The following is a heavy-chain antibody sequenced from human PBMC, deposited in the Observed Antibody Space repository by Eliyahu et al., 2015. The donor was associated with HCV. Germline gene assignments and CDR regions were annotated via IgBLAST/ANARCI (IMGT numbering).Heavy chain of an antibody. Sequence: QVQLVESGGGVVQPGXSLRLSCAAXGFXFXXHGMHWVRQAPGKGLEWVAVISNDGSKKYYVDSVKGRFTXSRDNSKNTLSLQMNSLRVEDTAVYYCANVFLRGSPHYFYGMDVWGPGTTVTVSS. D-gene: IGHD3-10*01. V-gene: IGHV3-30*18. CDR1: GFXFXXHG. CDR2: ISNDGSKK. J-gene: IGHJ6*02. CDR3: ANVFLRGSPHYFYGMDV.